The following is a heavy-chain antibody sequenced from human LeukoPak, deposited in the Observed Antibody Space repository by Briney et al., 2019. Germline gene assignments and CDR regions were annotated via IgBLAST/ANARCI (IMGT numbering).Heavy chain of an antibody. CDR3: VSPAGAKSSDFSFDI. J-gene: IGHJ3*02. D-gene: IGHD3/OR15-3a*01. CDR1: GYSFTTYW. V-gene: IGHV5-51*01. Sequence: GESLKISCKGSGYSFTTYWIGWVRQMPGTGLEWMGIIYPVNSETRYSPSFQGQVTISADKSISTAYLQWSSLKASDSAMYYCVSPAGAKSSDFSFDIWGQGTVVTVSS. CDR2: IYPVNSET.